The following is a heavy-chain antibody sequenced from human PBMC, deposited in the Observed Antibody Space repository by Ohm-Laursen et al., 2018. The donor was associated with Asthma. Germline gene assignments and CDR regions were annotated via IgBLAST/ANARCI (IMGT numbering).Heavy chain of an antibody. CDR2: ISAYNGNT. J-gene: IGHJ6*02. Sequence: ASVKVSCKASGYTFTSYGISWVRQAPGQGLEWMGWISAYNGNTNYAQKLQGRVTITADESTSTAYMELSSLRSEDTAVYYCARDTTMIRGMDVWGQGTTVTVSS. V-gene: IGHV1-18*04. CDR1: GYTFTSYG. CDR3: ARDTTMIRGMDV. D-gene: IGHD3-22*01.